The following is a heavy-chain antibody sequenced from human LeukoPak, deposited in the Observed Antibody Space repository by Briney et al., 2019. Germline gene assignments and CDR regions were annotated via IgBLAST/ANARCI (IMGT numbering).Heavy chain of an antibody. Sequence: QTGGSLRLSCAASAFTFSRYAMHWVRQAPGKGLECVTLISYDGSHKDYADSVKGRFTISRDNSKNTLYLQMNSLRAEDTALYYCVRDLDWGAFDVWGQGTMVTVSS. J-gene: IGHJ3*01. D-gene: IGHD3/OR15-3a*01. CDR2: ISYDGSHK. CDR3: VRDLDWGAFDV. CDR1: AFTFSRYA. V-gene: IGHV3-30*04.